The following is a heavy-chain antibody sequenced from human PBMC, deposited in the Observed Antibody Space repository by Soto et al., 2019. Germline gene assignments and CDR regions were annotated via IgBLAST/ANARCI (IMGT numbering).Heavy chain of an antibody. V-gene: IGHV3-23*01. CDR3: AKDSVGIGITEIFES. CDR1: GFPFSNYA. D-gene: IGHD3-3*02. CDR2: ISGSGGST. Sequence: PGGSLRLSCAASGFPFSNYATTWVRQAPGKGLEWLSAISGSGGSTYYADSVKGRFTISRDNSRTTLYLQMNSLRAEDTALYYCAKDSVGIGITEIFESWGQGTLVTVSS. J-gene: IGHJ4*02.